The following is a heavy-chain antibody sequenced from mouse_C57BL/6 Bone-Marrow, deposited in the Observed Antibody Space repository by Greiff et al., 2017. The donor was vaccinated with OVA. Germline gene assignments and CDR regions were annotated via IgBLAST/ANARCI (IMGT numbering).Heavy chain of an antibody. CDR1: GFNIKDDY. Sequence: EVMLVESGAELVRPGASVKLSCTASGFNIKDDYMHWVKQRPEQGLEWIGWIDPENGDTEYASKFQGKATITADTSSNTAYLQLSSLTSEDTAVYYCTRPPNYFDYWGQGTTLTVSS. V-gene: IGHV14-4*01. J-gene: IGHJ2*01. CDR3: TRPPNYFDY. CDR2: IDPENGDT.